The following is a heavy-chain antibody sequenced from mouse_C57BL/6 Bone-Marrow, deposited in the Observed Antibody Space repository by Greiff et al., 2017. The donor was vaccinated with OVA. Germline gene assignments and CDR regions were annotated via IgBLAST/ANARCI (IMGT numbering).Heavy chain of an antibody. V-gene: IGHV7-1*01. CDR1: GFTFSDFY. CDR2: SRNKANDYTT. D-gene: IGHD2-1*01. Sequence: EVMLVESGGGLVQSGRSLRLSCATSGFTFSDFYMEWVRQAPGKGLEWIAASRNKANDYTTEYSASVKGRFIVSRDTSQSILYLQMNALRAEDTAIYYCARDAPYGNSFAYWGQGTLVTVSA. CDR3: ARDAPYGNSFAY. J-gene: IGHJ3*01.